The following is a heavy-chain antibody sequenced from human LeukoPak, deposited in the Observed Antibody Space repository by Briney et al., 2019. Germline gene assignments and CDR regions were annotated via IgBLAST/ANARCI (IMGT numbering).Heavy chain of an antibody. Sequence: GGSLRLSCAASGLTFSSYSMNWVRQAPGKGLEWVSSISSSSSYIYYADSVKGRFTISRDNAKNSLYPQMNSLRAEDTAVYYCAREIYTARDAAFDLWGQGTMVTVSS. V-gene: IGHV3-21*01. J-gene: IGHJ3*01. CDR2: ISSSSSYI. CDR1: GLTFSSYS. CDR3: AREIYTARDAAFDL. D-gene: IGHD4-11*01.